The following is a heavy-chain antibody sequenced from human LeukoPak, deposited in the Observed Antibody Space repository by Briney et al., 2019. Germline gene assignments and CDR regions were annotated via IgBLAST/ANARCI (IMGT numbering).Heavy chain of an antibody. V-gene: IGHV4-34*01. Sequence: PSETLSLTCAVYGGSFSGYYWSWIRQPPGKGLEWIGEINHSGSTNYNPSPKSRVTISVDTSENQFSLKLSSVTAADTAVYYCARGSTGYCSSTSCYESYYYCMDVWGKGTTVTVSS. J-gene: IGHJ6*03. D-gene: IGHD2-2*03. CDR3: ARGSTGYCSSTSCYESYYYCMDV. CDR2: INHSGST. CDR1: GGSFSGYY.